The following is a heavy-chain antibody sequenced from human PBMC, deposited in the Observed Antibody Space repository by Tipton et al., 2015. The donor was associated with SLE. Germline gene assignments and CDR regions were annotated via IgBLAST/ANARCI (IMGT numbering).Heavy chain of an antibody. CDR3: ARLGHFDWLFLDY. CDR1: GGSISSHY. CDR2: IYYSGST. J-gene: IGHJ4*02. D-gene: IGHD3-9*01. V-gene: IGHV4-59*11. Sequence: GLVKPSETLSLTCTVSGGSISSHYWSWIRQPPGKGLEWIGYIYYSGSTNYNPSLKSRVTISVDTSKNQFSLKLSSVTAADTAVYYCARLGHFDWLFLDYWGQGTLVTVSS.